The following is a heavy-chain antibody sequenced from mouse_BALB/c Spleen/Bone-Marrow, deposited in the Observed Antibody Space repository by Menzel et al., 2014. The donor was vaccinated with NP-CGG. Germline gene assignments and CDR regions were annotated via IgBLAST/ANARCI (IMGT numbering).Heavy chain of an antibody. J-gene: IGHJ1*01. CDR3: ARRAYGNPRVYWYFDV. CDR1: GFAFSSYD. V-gene: IGHV5-12-1*01. D-gene: IGHD2-1*01. Sequence: EVHLVESGGGLVKPGGSLKLSCAASGFAFSSYDMSWVRQTPEKRLEWVAYTSSGGGSTYYPDTVKGRFTISRDNAKNTLYLQMSSLKSEDTAMYYCARRAYGNPRVYWYFDVWGATTTATISS. CDR2: TSSGGGST.